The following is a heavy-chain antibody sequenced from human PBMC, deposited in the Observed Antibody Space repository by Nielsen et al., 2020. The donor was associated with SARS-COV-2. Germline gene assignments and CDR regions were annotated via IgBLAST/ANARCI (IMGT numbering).Heavy chain of an antibody. CDR1: GYTFTYRY. J-gene: IGHJ5*02. CDR3: ARDSGSSRWFDP. CDR2: ISAYNGNT. Sequence: ASVKVSCKASGYTFTYRYLHWVRQAPGQGLEWMGWISAYNGNTNYAQKLQGRVTMTTDTSTSTAYMEVTSLRSEDTAVYYCARDSGSSRWFDPWGQGTLVTVSS. V-gene: IGHV1-18*04. D-gene: IGHD6-6*01.